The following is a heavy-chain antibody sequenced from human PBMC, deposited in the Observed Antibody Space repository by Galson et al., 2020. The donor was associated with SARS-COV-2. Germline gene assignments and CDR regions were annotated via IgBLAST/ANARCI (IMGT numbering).Heavy chain of an antibody. Sequence: TGGSLRLSCAASGFTFSSYWMHWVRQAPGKGLVWVSRINSDGSSTSYADSVKGRFTISRDNAKNTLYLQMNSLRAEDTAVYYCARGRFYYDYVWGSYRYRDGYRDDFDYWGQGTLVTVSS. CDR1: GFTFSSYW. V-gene: IGHV3-74*01. CDR2: INSDGSST. D-gene: IGHD3-16*02. CDR3: ARGRFYYDYVWGSYRYRDGYRDDFDY. J-gene: IGHJ4*02.